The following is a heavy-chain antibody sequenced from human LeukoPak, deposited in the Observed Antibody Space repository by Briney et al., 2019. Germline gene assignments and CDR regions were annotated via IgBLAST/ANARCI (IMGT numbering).Heavy chain of an antibody. Sequence: GGSLRLSCAASGFTFSSYGITWVRQAPGKGLEWVSTISATGGSTYYADSVKGRFTISRDNSKNTLYLRMNSLRAEDTAVYYCAKDWADYWGQGTLVTVSS. D-gene: IGHD3-16*01. CDR1: GFTFSSYG. CDR3: AKDWADY. J-gene: IGHJ4*02. CDR2: ISATGGST. V-gene: IGHV3-23*01.